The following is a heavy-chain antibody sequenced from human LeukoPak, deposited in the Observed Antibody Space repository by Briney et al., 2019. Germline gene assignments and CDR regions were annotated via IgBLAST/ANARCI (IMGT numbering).Heavy chain of an antibody. CDR1: GFTFSSYW. CDR2: INSDGSST. J-gene: IGHJ5*02. D-gene: IGHD3-10*01. CDR3: TKEWDGSGTRLGWFDP. Sequence: GGSLRLSCAASGFTFSSYWMHWVRQAPGKGLVWVSRINSDGSSTSYADSVKGRFTISRDNSKNTLYLQMNSLRAEDTATYYCTKEWDGSGTRLGWFDPWGQGTLVTVSS. V-gene: IGHV3-74*01.